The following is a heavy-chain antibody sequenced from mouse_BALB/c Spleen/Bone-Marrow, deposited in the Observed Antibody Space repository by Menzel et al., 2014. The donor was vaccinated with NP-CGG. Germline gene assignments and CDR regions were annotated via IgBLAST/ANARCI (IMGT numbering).Heavy chain of an antibody. CDR1: GFDFSRYW. D-gene: IGHD1-2*01. Sequence: EVQLQQSGGGLVQPGGSLRLSCAASGFDFSRYWMSWVRQAPGKGLEWIGEINPDSNTINYTPSLKDKFIISRDNAKNTLFLQMSKVRSEDTALYYCARPHYYGYADYWGQGTSVTVSS. CDR3: ARPHYYGYADY. V-gene: IGHV4-1*02. J-gene: IGHJ4*01. CDR2: INPDSNTI.